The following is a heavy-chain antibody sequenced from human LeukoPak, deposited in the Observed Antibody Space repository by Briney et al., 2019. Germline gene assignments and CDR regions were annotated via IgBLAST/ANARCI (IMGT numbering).Heavy chain of an antibody. CDR3: AREDGSGSFQPQSDY. CDR2: IIPIFGTP. V-gene: IGHV1-69*13. D-gene: IGHD3-10*01. Sequence: SVTVSCKASGGTFRSYAIRWVRQAPGQGLEWMGGIIPIFGTPKYAQKIQGRVTISADESTSTAYMELSSLRSEDTAVYYCAREDGSGSFQPQSDYWGQGTLVTVSS. CDR1: GGTFRSYA. J-gene: IGHJ4*02.